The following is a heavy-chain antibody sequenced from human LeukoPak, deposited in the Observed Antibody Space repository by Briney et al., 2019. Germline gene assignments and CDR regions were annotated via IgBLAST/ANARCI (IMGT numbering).Heavy chain of an antibody. J-gene: IGHJ4*02. CDR3: SAGSGSYYSDY. V-gene: IGHV4-59*08. CDR1: GFTFSSHA. D-gene: IGHD1-26*01. Sequence: GALRLSCTPSGFTFSSHAMSWVRQAPGKGLEWIGYIYYSGSTNYNPSLKSRVTISVDTSKSQFSLKLSSVTAADTAVYYCSAGSGSYYSDYWGQGTLVTVSS. CDR2: IYYSGST.